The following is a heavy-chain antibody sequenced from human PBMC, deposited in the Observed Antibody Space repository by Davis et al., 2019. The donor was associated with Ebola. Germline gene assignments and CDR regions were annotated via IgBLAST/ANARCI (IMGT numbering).Heavy chain of an antibody. V-gene: IGHV1-24*01. J-gene: IGHJ4*02. CDR3: SIGGTTGGFDY. D-gene: IGHD1-14*01. CDR2: FDPEDGEA. Sequence: ASVKVSCKCKVSGYTLAELSMHWARQAPGKGLEWMGYFDPEDGEAIYAQNFQGRVTMTEDTSTNTAYMELSGLRSEDTAVYYCSIGGTTGGFDYWDQGTLVTVSS. CDR1: GYTLAELS.